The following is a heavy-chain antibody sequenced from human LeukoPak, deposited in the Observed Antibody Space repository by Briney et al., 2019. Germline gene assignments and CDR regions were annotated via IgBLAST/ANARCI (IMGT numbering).Heavy chain of an antibody. Sequence: ASVKVSCKASGYTFTGYYMHLVRQAPGQGLEWMGWINPNSGGTNYAQKFQGRVTMTRDTSISTAYMELSRPRSDDTAVYYCARVGVYSSGWYGTPGNWFDPWGQGTLVTVPS. J-gene: IGHJ5*02. CDR1: GYTFTGYY. CDR2: INPNSGGT. D-gene: IGHD6-19*01. CDR3: ARVGVYSSGWYGTPGNWFDP. V-gene: IGHV1-2*02.